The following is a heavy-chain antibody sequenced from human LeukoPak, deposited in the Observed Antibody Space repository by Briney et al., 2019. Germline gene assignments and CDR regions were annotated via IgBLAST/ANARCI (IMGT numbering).Heavy chain of an antibody. CDR2: IYHSGIS. J-gene: IGHJ4*02. D-gene: IGHD2/OR15-2a*01. CDR3: TRSYFTVAIDY. CDR1: GGSFSGYY. Sequence: PSETLSLTCAVYGGSFSGYYWSWIRQPPGKGLEWIASIYHSGISYYNPSFQSRVTISLDMSKNQFSLDLRSLTAADTALYYCTRSYFTVAIDYWGQGTRVTVSS. V-gene: IGHV4-34*01.